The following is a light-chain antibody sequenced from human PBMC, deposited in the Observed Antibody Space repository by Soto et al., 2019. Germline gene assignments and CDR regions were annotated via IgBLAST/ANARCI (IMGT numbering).Light chain of an antibody. Sequence: QSALTQPPSASGSPGQSVTISCTGTSSDVGADKYVSWYQQHPGKAPKLIIYEVTKRPSGVPDRFSGSKSGNTASLAVSGLQAEDEADYYCSSYANCNTLFGGGTKLTVL. V-gene: IGLV2-8*01. CDR2: EVT. CDR1: SSDVGADKY. CDR3: SSYANCNTL. J-gene: IGLJ3*02.